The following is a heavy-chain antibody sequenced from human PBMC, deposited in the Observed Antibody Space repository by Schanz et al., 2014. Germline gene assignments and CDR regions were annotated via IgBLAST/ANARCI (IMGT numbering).Heavy chain of an antibody. CDR1: GFTFTNYA. D-gene: IGHD6-13*01. V-gene: IGHV3-23*04. CDR2: IGTSGGT. Sequence: EVQLVESGGGLVQPGGSLRLSCAASGFTFTNYAMSWVRQAPGKGLEWLSTIGTSGGTNYAESVKGRFTISSDNSKSTLYLQMSSLRAEDTAVYYCAKSQGSSFDSWGQGTLVTVSS. J-gene: IGHJ4*02. CDR3: AKSQGSSFDS.